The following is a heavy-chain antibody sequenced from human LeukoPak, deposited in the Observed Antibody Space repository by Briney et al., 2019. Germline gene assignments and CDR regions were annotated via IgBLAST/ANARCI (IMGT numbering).Heavy chain of an antibody. CDR3: AASFGGPYDY. J-gene: IGHJ4*02. Sequence: SVKVSCKASGFTFTSSAMQWVRQARGERLEWIGWIVVVNGNTNYAQKFQERVTITRDMSTSTAYMELSSLRSEDTAVYYCAASFGGPYDYWGQGTLVTVSS. CDR1: GFTFTSSA. V-gene: IGHV1-58*02. D-gene: IGHD3-16*01. CDR2: IVVVNGNT.